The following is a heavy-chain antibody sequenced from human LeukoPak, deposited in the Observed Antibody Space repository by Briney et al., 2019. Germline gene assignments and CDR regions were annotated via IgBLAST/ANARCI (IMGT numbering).Heavy chain of an antibody. V-gene: IGHV4-31*03. CDR3: AKFEQQLVYNWFDP. D-gene: IGHD6-13*01. Sequence: SQTLSLTRTVSGGSISSGGYYWSWIRQHPGKGLEWIGYIYYSGSTYYNPSLKSRVTISVDTSKNQFSLKLSSLTAADTAVYYCAKFEQQLVYNWFDPWGQGTLVTVSS. CDR1: GGSISSGGYY. CDR2: IYYSGST. J-gene: IGHJ5*02.